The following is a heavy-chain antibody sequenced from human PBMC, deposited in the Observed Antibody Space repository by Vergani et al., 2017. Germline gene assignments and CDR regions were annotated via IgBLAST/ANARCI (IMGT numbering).Heavy chain of an antibody. CDR1: GFTSAGYA. J-gene: IGHJ5*02. CDR2: ISWNSNSI. Sequence: EVQLEESGGGLVLPGRSLRLSCVASGFTSAGYAMHWVRQAPGKGLEWVSGISWNSNSIGYADAVKGRFTISRDNAKNSLYLQRNSLRAEDTALYYGAKDLGTSSGGGWFDPWGQGTLVTVSS. V-gene: IGHV3-9*02. D-gene: IGHD6-6*01. CDR3: AKDLGTSSGGGWFDP.